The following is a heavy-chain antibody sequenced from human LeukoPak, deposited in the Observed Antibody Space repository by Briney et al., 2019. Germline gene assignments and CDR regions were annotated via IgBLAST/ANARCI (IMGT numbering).Heavy chain of an antibody. CDR3: ARVDGGNLFDY. Sequence: PSETLSLTCTVSGGSISSGSYYWSWIRQPPGKGLEWIGEINHSGSTNYNPSLKSRVTILVDTSKSHFSLKLSSVTAADTAVYYCARVDGGNLFDYWGQGTLVTVSS. CDR1: GGSISSGSYY. J-gene: IGHJ4*02. CDR2: INHSGST. V-gene: IGHV4-39*02. D-gene: IGHD4-23*01.